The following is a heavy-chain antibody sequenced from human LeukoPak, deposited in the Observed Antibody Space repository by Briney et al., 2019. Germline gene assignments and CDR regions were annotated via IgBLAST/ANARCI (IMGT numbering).Heavy chain of an antibody. CDR2: INHSGST. CDR1: GGSFSGYY. V-gene: IGHV4-34*01. Sequence: SETLSLTCAVYGGSFSGYYWSWIRQPPGKGLEWIGEINHSGSTNYNPSLKSRVTISVDTSKNQFSLKLSSVTAADTAVYYCAVRGYSDFYFDYWGQGTLVTVSS. J-gene: IGHJ4*02. D-gene: IGHD5-18*01. CDR3: AVRGYSDFYFDY.